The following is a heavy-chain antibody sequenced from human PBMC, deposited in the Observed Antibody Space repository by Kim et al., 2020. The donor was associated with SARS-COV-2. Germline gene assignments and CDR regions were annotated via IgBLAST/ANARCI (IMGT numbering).Heavy chain of an antibody. CDR1: GFTFSNAW. CDR2: IKSKTDGGTT. Sequence: GGSLRLSCAASGFTFSNAWMSWVRQAPGKGLEWVGRIKSKTDGGTTDYAAPVKGRFTISRDDSKNTLYLQMNSLKTEDTAVYYCTTGPDTTYSAARDGDNLWYVVFLGRYQAVVEQRFDYWGQGTLVTVSS. D-gene: IGHD2-21*01. J-gene: IGHJ4*02. CDR3: TTGPDTTYSAARDGDNLWYVVFLGRYQAVVEQRFDY. V-gene: IGHV3-15*01.